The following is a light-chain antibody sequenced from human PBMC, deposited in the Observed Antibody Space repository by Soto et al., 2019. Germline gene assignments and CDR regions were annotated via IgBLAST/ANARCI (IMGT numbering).Light chain of an antibody. V-gene: IGKV1-12*01. CDR3: QQADTFPLT. Sequence: DIQMTQSPSSVSASVGDRVTITCRASQGISSWVAWYQQKPGIAPNLLIFAASSLQSGVPSRFSGYGSGTEFTLTISSLQPEDFATYYCQQADTFPLTFGGGTQVEIK. J-gene: IGKJ4*01. CDR2: AAS. CDR1: QGISSW.